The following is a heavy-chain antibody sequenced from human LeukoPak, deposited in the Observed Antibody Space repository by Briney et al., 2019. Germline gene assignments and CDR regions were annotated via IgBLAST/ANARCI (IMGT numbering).Heavy chain of an antibody. CDR1: GYTFTGYY. CDR2: ISAYNGNT. Sequence: ASVKVSCKASGYTFTGYYMHWVRQAPGQGLEWMGWISAYNGNTNYAQKLQGRVTMTTDTSTSTAYMELRSLRSDDTAVYYCARTNLPLGVPFDYWGQGTLVTVSS. J-gene: IGHJ4*02. D-gene: IGHD3-16*01. V-gene: IGHV1-18*04. CDR3: ARTNLPLGVPFDY.